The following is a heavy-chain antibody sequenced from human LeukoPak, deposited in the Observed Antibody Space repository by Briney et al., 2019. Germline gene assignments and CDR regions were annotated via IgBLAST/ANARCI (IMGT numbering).Heavy chain of an antibody. CDR3: ARLRVSGLAVLGFDY. Sequence: PSETLSLTCTVSGGSMSTYYWSWIRQPPGKGLEWIGYIYYSGNTNYNPSLKSRVTLSVDTSKNQFSLKLSSVTAADTAVYYCARLRVSGLAVLGFDYWGQGTLVTVSS. J-gene: IGHJ4*02. CDR2: IYYSGNT. CDR1: GGSMSTYY. V-gene: IGHV4-59*01. D-gene: IGHD3-16*01.